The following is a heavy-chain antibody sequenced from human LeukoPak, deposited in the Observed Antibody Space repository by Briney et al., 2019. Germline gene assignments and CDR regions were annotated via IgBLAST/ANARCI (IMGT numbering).Heavy chain of an antibody. D-gene: IGHD3-3*02. V-gene: IGHV4-39*07. CDR2: IDHSGST. CDR1: GGSISSSSYY. J-gene: IGHJ4*02. Sequence: PSETLSLTCTVSGGSISSSSYYWGWIRQPPGKGLEWIGEIDHSGSTNYNPSLKSRVTISVDTSKNQFSLELSSVTAADTAVYYCASSNHFWSGYYLLDYWGQGTLVTVSS. CDR3: ASSNHFWSGYYLLDY.